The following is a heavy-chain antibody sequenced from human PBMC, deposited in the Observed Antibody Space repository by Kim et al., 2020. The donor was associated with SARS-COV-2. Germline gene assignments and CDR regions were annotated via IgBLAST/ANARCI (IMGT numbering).Heavy chain of an antibody. Sequence: GGSLRLSCAASGFTFSSYEMNWVRQAPGKGLEWVADIRCSGRNKYYAESVKGRFTISRDNAKNTLYLQMNSLRAEDTAVYYCARESLAGEKVPGYWG. D-gene: IGHD3-16*01. CDR2: IRCSGRNK. J-gene: IGHJ4*01. V-gene: IGHV3-48*03. CDR1: GFTFSSYE. CDR3: ARESLAGEKVPGY.